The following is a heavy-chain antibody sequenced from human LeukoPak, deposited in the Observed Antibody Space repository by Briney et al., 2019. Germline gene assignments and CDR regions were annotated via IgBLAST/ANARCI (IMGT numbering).Heavy chain of an antibody. CDR3: ARDGAPYNPRFDY. V-gene: IGHV3-30-3*01. J-gene: IGHJ4*02. CDR1: GFTFSSYA. CDR2: ISYDGSNK. D-gene: IGHD5-24*01. Sequence: AGRSLRLSCAASGFTFSSYAMHWVRQAPGKGLEWVAVISYDGSNKYYADSVKGRFTIPRDNSKNTLYLQMNSLRAEDTAVYYCARDGAPYNPRFDYRGQGTLVTVSS.